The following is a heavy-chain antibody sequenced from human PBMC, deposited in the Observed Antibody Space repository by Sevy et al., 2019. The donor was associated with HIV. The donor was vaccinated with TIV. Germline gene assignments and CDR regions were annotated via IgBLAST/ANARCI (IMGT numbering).Heavy chain of an antibody. J-gene: IGHJ6*02. V-gene: IGHV3-30*02. CDR1: GFTFSTYD. D-gene: IGHD2-8*01. Sequence: GGSLRLSCAASGFTFSTYDMHWVRQAPGKGLEWVAYIRYDGSNKYYGDSVRGRFTISRDNSKSTLYVQLNSLRAEDTAVYYCARGRKTTQEWLEELDYYYGMDVWGQGISVTVSS. CDR2: IRYDGSNK. CDR3: ARGRKTTQEWLEELDYYYGMDV.